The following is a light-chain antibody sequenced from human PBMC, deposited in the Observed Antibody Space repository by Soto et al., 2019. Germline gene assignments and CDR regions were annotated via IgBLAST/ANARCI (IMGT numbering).Light chain of an antibody. CDR3: SSYTRSSPLV. Sequence: QSALTQPASVSGSPGQSITISCTGTSSDVGGYNYVSWYQQHPGKAPKLMIYDVSNRPSGVSNRFSGSKSGNTASLTISGLQAEDEADYHCSSYTRSSPLVFRPGTKVTVL. CDR2: DVS. V-gene: IGLV2-14*01. J-gene: IGLJ1*01. CDR1: SSDVGGYNY.